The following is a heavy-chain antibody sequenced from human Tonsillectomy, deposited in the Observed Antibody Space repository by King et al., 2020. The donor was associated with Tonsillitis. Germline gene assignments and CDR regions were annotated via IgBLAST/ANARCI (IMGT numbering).Heavy chain of an antibody. V-gene: IGHV4-39*01. CDR3: ASTGSGYLSGYFGL. CDR1: GGSISSSNHY. D-gene: IGHD3-22*01. CDR2: IYYSGNT. J-gene: IGHJ2*01. Sequence: QLQESGPGLAKPSETLSLTCTVSGGSISSSNHYWVWIRQPPGKGLEWIGSIYYSGNTDYNPSLKSRVTISVDTSKNQFSLKLSSVTAADTALYYCASTGSGYLSGYFGLWGRGSLVTVSS.